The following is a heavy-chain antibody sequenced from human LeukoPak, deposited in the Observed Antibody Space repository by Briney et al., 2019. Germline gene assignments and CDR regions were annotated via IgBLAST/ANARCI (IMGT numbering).Heavy chain of an antibody. CDR3: ARDLNVDYGGNSGWFDP. CDR2: ISAYNGNT. CDR1: GYTFNTYG. Sequence: ASVKVSCKTSGYTFNTYGIAWVRQAPGQGLEWMGWISAYNGNTNYAQNLQDRVTMTTDTSTATAYMELRSLRSDDTAVYYCARDLNVDYGGNSGWFDPWGQGTLVTVSS. D-gene: IGHD4-23*01. J-gene: IGHJ5*02. V-gene: IGHV1-18*01.